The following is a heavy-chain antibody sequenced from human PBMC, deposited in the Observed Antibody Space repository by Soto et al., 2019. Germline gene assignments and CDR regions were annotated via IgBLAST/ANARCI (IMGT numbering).Heavy chain of an antibody. V-gene: IGHV4-30-4*01. CDR3: ARARSGDYVID. J-gene: IGHJ4*02. D-gene: IGHD4-17*01. CDR2: VSYRGET. CDR1: GGSVSSGDDY. Sequence: QVQLQESGPGLVKPSQTLSLTCTVFGGSVSSGDDYWSWIRQPPEKGLEWIGSVSYRGETYYNPSHKSRIVLFVDTAMNQFSLRVSSVTDADTAVYYCARARSGDYVIDWGQGTLVTVSS.